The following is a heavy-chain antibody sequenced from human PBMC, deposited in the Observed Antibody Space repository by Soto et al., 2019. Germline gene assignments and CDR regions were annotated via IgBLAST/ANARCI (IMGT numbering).Heavy chain of an antibody. CDR3: ARDLRGLWASYYYYYMDV. D-gene: IGHD5-18*01. J-gene: IGHJ6*03. V-gene: IGHV1-46*03. CDR2: INPSGGST. Sequence: ASVKVSCKASGYIFTSYYMHWVRQAPGQGLEWMGIINPSGGSTSYAQKFQGRVTMTRDTSTSTVYMELSSLRSEDTAVYYCARDLRGLWASYYYYYMDVWGKGTTVTVSS. CDR1: GYIFTSYY.